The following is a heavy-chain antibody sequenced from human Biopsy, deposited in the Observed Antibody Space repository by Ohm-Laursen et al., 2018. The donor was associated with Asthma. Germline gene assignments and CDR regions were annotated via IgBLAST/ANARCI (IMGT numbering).Heavy chain of an antibody. V-gene: IGHV1-69*01. D-gene: IGHD6-19*01. J-gene: IGHJ6*02. Sequence: SSVKVSCKAPGGTFSNFAISWVRQAPGQGLEWLGGIMTVFGTTNYARKFQGRVTITADESTSTAYMEVTSLRSEDTAIYYCARCQVGYSSGWSLLLKKIYYSGMDVWSQGTAVTVSS. CDR1: GGTFSNFA. CDR3: ARCQVGYSSGWSLLLKKIYYSGMDV. CDR2: IMTVFGTT.